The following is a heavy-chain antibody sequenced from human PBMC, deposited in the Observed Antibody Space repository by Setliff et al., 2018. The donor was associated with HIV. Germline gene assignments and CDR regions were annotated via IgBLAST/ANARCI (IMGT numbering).Heavy chain of an antibody. CDR2: IIPRFHIS. Sequence: KISCRGSGHSFSSYWIGWVRQVPGQGLAWVGGIIPRFHISNYARKFQGRVTMTEDTSTYTAYMELSGLRSEDTAVYYCAIDVIGGWLRPMPDFWGPGTRVTVSS. D-gene: IGHD5-12*01. J-gene: IGHJ4*02. CDR3: AIDVIGGWLRPMPDF. V-gene: IGHV1-69*17. CDR1: GHSFSSYW.